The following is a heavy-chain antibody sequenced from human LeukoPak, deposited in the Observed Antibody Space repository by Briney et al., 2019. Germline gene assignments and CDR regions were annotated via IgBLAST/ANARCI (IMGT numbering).Heavy chain of an antibody. D-gene: IGHD6-13*01. J-gene: IGHJ4*02. Sequence: PGGSLRLSCAASGFTFSNAWMSWIRQAPGKGLEWVSYISYSGDTIYYADSVKGRFTVSRDNAKNSLYLQMNSLRAEDTAVYYCARLGIITAAGSNDYWGQGTLVTVSS. CDR2: ISYSGDTI. CDR1: GFTFSNAW. V-gene: IGHV3-11*01. CDR3: ARLGIITAAGSNDY.